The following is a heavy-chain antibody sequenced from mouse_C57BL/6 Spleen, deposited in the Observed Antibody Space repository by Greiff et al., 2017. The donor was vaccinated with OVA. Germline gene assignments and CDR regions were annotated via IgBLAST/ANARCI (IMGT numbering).Heavy chain of an antibody. V-gene: IGHV1-54*01. J-gene: IGHJ4*01. CDR2: INPGSGST. CDR3: ARSDYDYDYAMDY. Sequence: VQLQQSGAELVRPGTSVKVSCKASGYAFTNYLIEWVKQRPGQGLEWIGVINPGSGSTTYNEKFKGKGTLTADKSYSTAYMQLSSLTSEDSAVYFCARSDYDYDYAMDYWGQGTSVTVSS. D-gene: IGHD2-4*01. CDR1: GYAFTNYL.